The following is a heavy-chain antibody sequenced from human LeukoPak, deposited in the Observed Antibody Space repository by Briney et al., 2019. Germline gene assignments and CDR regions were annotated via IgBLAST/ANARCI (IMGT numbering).Heavy chain of an antibody. CDR1: GGSISSYY. V-gene: IGHV4-59*06. CDR3: ARTGRYYDILTGYYTNYYFDY. Sequence: SETLSLTCTVSGGSISSYYWSWIRQPPGKGLEWIGYIYYSGSTYYNPSLKSRVTISVDTSKNQFSLKLSSVTAADTAVYYCARTGRYYDILTGYYTNYYFDYWGQGTLVTVSS. CDR2: IYYSGST. J-gene: IGHJ4*02. D-gene: IGHD3-9*01.